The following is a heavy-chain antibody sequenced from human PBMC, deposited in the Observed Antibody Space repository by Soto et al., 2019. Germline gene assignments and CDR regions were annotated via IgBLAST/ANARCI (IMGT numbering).Heavy chain of an antibody. Sequence: PSETLSLTCTVSGGSISGYFLNWIRQPPGKGLEWIGQIYYSGSTNYNPSPSLKSRVTISVDTSKRQFSLKVSSVTAADTAVYYCAARRRGYYGMDVWGQGTTVTVSS. CDR2: IYYSGST. CDR3: AARRRGYYGMDV. CDR1: GGSISGYF. V-gene: IGHV4-59*01. J-gene: IGHJ6*02.